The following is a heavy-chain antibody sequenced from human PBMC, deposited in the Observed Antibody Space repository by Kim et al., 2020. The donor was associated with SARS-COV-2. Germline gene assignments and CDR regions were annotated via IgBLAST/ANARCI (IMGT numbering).Heavy chain of an antibody. J-gene: IGHJ4*02. Sequence: SETLSLTCTVSGGSISSSSYYWGWIRQPPRKGLEWIGSIYYSGSTYYNSSLKSRVTISVDTSKNQFSLKLSSVTAPDTAVYFCARRRIPNYDYVWGTYLDYWGQGTLVTVSS. CDR1: GGSISSSSYY. V-gene: IGHV4-39*01. CDR3: ARRRIPNYDYVWGTYLDY. CDR2: IYYSGST. D-gene: IGHD3-16*02.